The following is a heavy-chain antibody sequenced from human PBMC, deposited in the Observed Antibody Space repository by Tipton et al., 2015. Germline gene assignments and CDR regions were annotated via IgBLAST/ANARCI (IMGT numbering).Heavy chain of an antibody. CDR2: LNPNNGDT. D-gene: IGHD3-16*01. V-gene: IGHV1-2*02. J-gene: IGHJ4*02. Sequence: QLVQSGAEVKKPGASVKVSCKASGYTFTGYLLHWVRQAPGQGLEYMGCLNPNNGDTNYAQKCQGRITVTRDTSISTAYVELSSLRSDDTAVYFCAREAPAIGDFDYWGQGTLVTVSS. CDR3: AREAPAIGDFDY. CDR1: GYTFTGYL.